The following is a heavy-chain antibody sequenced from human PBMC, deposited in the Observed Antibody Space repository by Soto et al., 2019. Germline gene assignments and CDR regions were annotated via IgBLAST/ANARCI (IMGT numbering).Heavy chain of an antibody. CDR3: ARVPGVRSSGPRFDY. D-gene: IGHD6-19*01. CDR2: INAGNGNT. Sequence: ASVKVSCKASGYTFTSYAMHCVRQAPGQRLEWMGWINAGNGNTKYSQKFQGRVTITRDTSASTAYMGLSSLRSEDTAVYYCARVPGVRSSGPRFDYWGQGTLVTVS. V-gene: IGHV1-3*01. CDR1: GYTFTSYA. J-gene: IGHJ4*02.